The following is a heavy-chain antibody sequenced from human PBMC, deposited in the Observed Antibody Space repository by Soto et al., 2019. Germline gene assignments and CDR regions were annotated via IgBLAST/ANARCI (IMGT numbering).Heavy chain of an antibody. CDR2: IKSKTDGGTT. V-gene: IGHV3-15*07. CDR1: SVSNAL. CDR3: TTAPGAYYDSRGYPFDY. Sequence: SVSNALMNWVRQAPGKGLEWVGRIKSKTDGGTTDYAAPVKGRFTISRDDSKNTLYLQMNSLKTEDTAVYYCTTAPGAYYDSRGYPFDYWGQGTLVTVSS. J-gene: IGHJ4*02. D-gene: IGHD3-22*01.